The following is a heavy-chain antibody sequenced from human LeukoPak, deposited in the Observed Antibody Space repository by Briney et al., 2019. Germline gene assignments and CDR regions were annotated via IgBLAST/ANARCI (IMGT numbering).Heavy chain of an antibody. CDR2: INPNSGGT. J-gene: IGHJ4*02. V-gene: IGHV1-2*02. CDR1: GYTFTGYY. Sequence: ASVKVSCKASGYTFTGYYMHWVRQAPGQGLEWMGWINPNSGGTNYAQKFQGRVTMTRDTSISTAYMELSRLRSDDTAVYYCARDLHYDSSGYLDYWGQGTLVTVSS. CDR3: ARDLHYDSSGYLDY. D-gene: IGHD3-22*01.